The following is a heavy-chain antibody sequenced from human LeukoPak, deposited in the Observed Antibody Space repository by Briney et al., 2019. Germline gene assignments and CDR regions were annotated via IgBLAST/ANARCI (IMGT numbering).Heavy chain of an antibody. CDR3: SRAVAGSVGWFDP. Sequence: SETLSLTCAVDGGSFSGYYWSWIRQPPGKGLEWIGEINHSGSTNYNPSLKSRVTISVDTSKNQFSLKLSSVTAADTAVYFCSRAVAGSVGWFDPWGQGTLVTVSS. D-gene: IGHD6-19*01. V-gene: IGHV4-34*01. CDR1: GGSFSGYY. J-gene: IGHJ5*02. CDR2: INHSGST.